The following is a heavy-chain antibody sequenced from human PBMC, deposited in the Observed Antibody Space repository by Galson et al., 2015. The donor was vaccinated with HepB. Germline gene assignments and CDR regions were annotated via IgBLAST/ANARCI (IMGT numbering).Heavy chain of an antibody. D-gene: IGHD4-17*01. CDR2: ISWNSGSI. J-gene: IGHJ2*01. Sequence: SLRLSCAASGFTFDDYAMHWVRQAPGKGLEWVSGISWNSGSIGYADSVKGRFTISRDNAKNSLYLQMNSLRAEDTALYYCAKGVDYADDGTWYFDLWGRGTLVTVSS. CDR3: AKGVDYADDGTWYFDL. V-gene: IGHV3-9*01. CDR1: GFTFDDYA.